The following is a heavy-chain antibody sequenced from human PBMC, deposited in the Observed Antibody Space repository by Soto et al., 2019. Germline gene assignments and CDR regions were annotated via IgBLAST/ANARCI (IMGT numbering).Heavy chain of an antibody. CDR2: INPHTGDT. D-gene: IGHD6-25*01. J-gene: IGHJ2*01. CDR3: AREGGAAPGARREWYLDL. Sequence: QVQLVQSGAEVKKPGASVTVSCKTSGYPLTDFYIHWVRQAPGQGLEWMAWINPHTGDTNTALKFQGRGTMTRDTSINTAFMELTRLSSDDTAVYYCAREGGAAPGARREWYLDLWGRGTLVSVSS. CDR1: GYPLTDFY. V-gene: IGHV1-2*02.